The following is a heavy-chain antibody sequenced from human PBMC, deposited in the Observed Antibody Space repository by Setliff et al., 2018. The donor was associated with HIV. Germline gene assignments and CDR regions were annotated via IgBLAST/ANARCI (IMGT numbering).Heavy chain of an antibody. D-gene: IGHD6-19*01. CDR2: IYYSGST. Sequence: PSETLSLTCAVSGYSISSGYYWGWIRQPPGKGLEWIGHIYYSGSTYYNPSLKSRVTISVDTSKNQFSLKLSSVTAADTAVYFCARALAGGSGWNYFDLWGPGTLVTVSS. V-gene: IGHV4-38-2*01. J-gene: IGHJ4*02. CDR3: ARALAGGSGWNYFDL. CDR1: GYSISSGYY.